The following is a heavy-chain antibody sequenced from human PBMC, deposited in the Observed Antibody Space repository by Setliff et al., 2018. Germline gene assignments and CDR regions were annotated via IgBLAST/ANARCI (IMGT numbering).Heavy chain of an antibody. V-gene: IGHV4-59*02. J-gene: IGHJ6*03. D-gene: IGHD6-19*01. Sequence: SETLSLTCNVSGASVSSHYWDWIRQPPGKGLEWIGFISYSGITTYNVSLKSRLTMSVDTYKKQFSLTLTSVTAADTAVYYCARGGSYDKGWFPRTLYYYYYLDVWANGTTVTVSS. CDR2: ISYSGIT. CDR3: ARGGSYDKGWFPRTLYYYYYLDV. CDR1: GASVSSHY.